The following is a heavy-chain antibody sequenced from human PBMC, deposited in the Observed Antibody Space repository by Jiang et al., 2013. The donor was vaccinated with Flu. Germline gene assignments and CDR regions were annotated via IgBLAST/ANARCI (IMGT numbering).Heavy chain of an antibody. CDR3: ARDASRRDGSLDS. CDR1: GGSVSSDSYY. CDR2: IYYRGGT. V-gene: IGHV4-61*01. Sequence: GSGLVKPSETLSLTCTVSGGSVSSDSYYWSWIRQPPGKGLEWIGYIYYRGGTNYSPSLKSRVTISIDTSKNQFSLKLNSVTAADTAVYYCARDASRRDGSLDSWGQGTLVTVSS. J-gene: IGHJ4*02. D-gene: IGHD5-24*01.